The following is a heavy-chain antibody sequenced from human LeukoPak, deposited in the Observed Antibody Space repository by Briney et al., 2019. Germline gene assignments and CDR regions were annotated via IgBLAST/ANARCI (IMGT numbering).Heavy chain of an antibody. CDR3: ARDVRYCSGGSCYKRVNWFDP. D-gene: IGHD2-15*01. Sequence: SETLSLTCAVYGGSFSGYYWSWIRQPPGKGLEWIGEINHSGSTNYNPSLKSRVTISVDTSKNQFSLQLSSVTAAGTAVYYCARDVRYCSGGSCYKRVNWFDPWGQGTLVTVS. V-gene: IGHV4-34*01. J-gene: IGHJ5*02. CDR1: GGSFSGYY. CDR2: INHSGST.